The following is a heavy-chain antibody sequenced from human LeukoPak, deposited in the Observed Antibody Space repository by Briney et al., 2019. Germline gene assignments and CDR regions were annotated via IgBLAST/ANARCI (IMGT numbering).Heavy chain of an antibody. CDR3: ARAHYSGSGTYYNRAFDY. D-gene: IGHD3-10*01. CDR2: IYYRGTI. J-gene: IGHJ4*02. CDR1: GGSISSYY. Sequence: SETLPLTCTVSGGSISSYYWSWIRQPPGKGLGWIGYIYYRGTINYNPSLKSRVTVSIDTSKNQFSLKLSSVTAADTAVYYCARAHYSGSGTYYNRAFDYWGQGTLVTVSS. V-gene: IGHV4-59*01.